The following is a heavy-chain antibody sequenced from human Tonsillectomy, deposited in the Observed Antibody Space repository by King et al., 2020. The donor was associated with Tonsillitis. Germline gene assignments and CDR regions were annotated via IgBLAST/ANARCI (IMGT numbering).Heavy chain of an antibody. CDR1: GFAFSNYW. CDR3: ARDPSAMAGFFDF. V-gene: IGHV3-74*01. Sequence: DVQLVESGGGLVQPGGSLRLSCAASGFAFSNYWMHWVRLAPGKGLVWVSRINNDGSISNYAGSVEGRFTISRDNAKNTLYLQMNTLRAEDPAVYYCARDPSAMAGFFDFWGQGTLVTVSS. CDR2: INNDGSIS. D-gene: IGHD6-19*01. J-gene: IGHJ4*02.